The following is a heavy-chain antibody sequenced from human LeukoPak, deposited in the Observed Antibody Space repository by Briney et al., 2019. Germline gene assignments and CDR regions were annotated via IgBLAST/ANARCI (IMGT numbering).Heavy chain of an antibody. D-gene: IGHD3-10*01. CDR3: ARVQGYYGSGSWFSYYYYMDV. V-gene: IGHV3-74*01. J-gene: IGHJ6*03. CDR1: GFTFSSYW. Sequence: GGSLRLSCAASGFTFSSYWMHWVRHAPGKGLVWVSRINSDGSSTSYADSVKGRFTISRDNAKNTLYLQMNSLRAEGTAVYYCARVQGYYGSGSWFSYYYYMDVWGKGTTVTISS. CDR2: INSDGSST.